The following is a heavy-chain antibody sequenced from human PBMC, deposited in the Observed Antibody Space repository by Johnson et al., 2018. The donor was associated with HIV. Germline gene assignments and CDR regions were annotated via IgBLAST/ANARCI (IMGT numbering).Heavy chain of an antibody. D-gene: IGHD2-21*02. V-gene: IGHV3-30*02. CDR2: IRYDGSNK. Sequence: QVQLVESGGGVVQPGGSLRLSCAASGFTFSSYGMHWVREAPGKGLEWVAFIRYDGSNKYYADSVKGRFTISRDNSKNTLYLQMNSLRAEDTAVYYCAKDKAVVTALYDAVDIWGQGTMVTVSS. J-gene: IGHJ3*02. CDR3: AKDKAVVTALYDAVDI. CDR1: GFTFSSYG.